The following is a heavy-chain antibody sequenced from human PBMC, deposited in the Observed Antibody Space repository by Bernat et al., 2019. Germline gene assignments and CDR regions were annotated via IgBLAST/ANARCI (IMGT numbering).Heavy chain of an antibody. CDR1: GITFSSYG. J-gene: IGHJ5*02. CDR2: IWYDGSNK. V-gene: IGHV3-33*01. D-gene: IGHD6-13*01. CDR3: ARGTWYSSSWYPSS. Sequence: QVQLVESGGGVVQPGRSLRLSCAASGITFSSYGMHWVRQAPGKGLEWVAVIWYDGSNKYYADSVKGRITISRDNSKNPLYLQMNRLRAEDTAVYDCARGTWYSSSWYPSSWGQGTLVTVSS.